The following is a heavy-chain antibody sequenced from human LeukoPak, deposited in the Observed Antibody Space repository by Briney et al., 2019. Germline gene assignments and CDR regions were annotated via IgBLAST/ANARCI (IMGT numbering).Heavy chain of an antibody. D-gene: IGHD2-2*01. CDR3: AKDSRVFSMDV. CDR2: ISYDGSNK. CDR1: GFTFSSYA. J-gene: IGHJ6*02. Sequence: PGGSLRLSCAASGFTFSSYAMHWVRQAPGKGLEWVAVISYDGSNKYYADSVKGRFTISRDNSKNTLYLQMNSLRAEDTAVYYCAKDSRVFSMDVWGQGTTVTVSS. V-gene: IGHV3-30-3*01.